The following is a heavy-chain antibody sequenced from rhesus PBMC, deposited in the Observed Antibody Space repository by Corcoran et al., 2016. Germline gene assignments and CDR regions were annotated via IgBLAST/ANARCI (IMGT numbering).Heavy chain of an antibody. CDR2: IYGSRTIT. CDR1: GGSIRDGYR. V-gene: IGHV4S10*01. CDR3: AKNYYSGTKDAFDV. D-gene: IGHD3-28*01. J-gene: IGHJ3*01. Sequence: QVQLQESGPGVVKPSETLSLTFAVSGGSIRDGYRLSWILQPPGKGLEWIGYIYGSRTITNYTPSLKSLVTISKYTYKNHFSLKRSSVTAADTAVYYCAKNYYSGTKDAFDVWGRGLRVTVSS.